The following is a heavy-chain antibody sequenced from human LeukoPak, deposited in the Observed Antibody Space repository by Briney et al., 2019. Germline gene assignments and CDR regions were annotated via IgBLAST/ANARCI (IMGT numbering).Heavy chain of an antibody. Sequence: PSETLSLTCTVSGGSISSYYWSWIRQPPGKGLEWIGYIYYSGSTNYNPSLKSRVTISVDTSKNQFSLKLSSVTAADTAVYYCARGRKPPYNWSQYNWFDPWGQGTLVTVSS. CDR3: ARGRKPPYNWSQYNWFDP. V-gene: IGHV4-59*12. D-gene: IGHD1-20*01. CDR2: IYYSGST. CDR1: GGSISSYY. J-gene: IGHJ5*02.